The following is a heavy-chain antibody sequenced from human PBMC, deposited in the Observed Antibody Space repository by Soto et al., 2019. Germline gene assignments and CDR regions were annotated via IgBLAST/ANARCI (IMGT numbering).Heavy chain of an antibody. D-gene: IGHD4-17*01. J-gene: IGHJ4*02. CDR3: ARRYGASFDY. CDR2: IYYSGST. V-gene: IGHV4-59*01. CDR1: GGSISSYY. Sequence: SETLSLTCTVSGGSISSYYWSWIRQPPGKGPEWIGYIYYSGSTNYNPSLKSRVTISVDTSKNQFSLKLSSVTAADTAVYYCARRYGASFDYWGQGTLVTVSS.